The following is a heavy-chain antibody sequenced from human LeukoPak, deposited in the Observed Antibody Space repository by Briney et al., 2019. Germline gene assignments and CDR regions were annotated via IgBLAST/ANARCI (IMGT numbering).Heavy chain of an antibody. CDR1: GGSISSSRYY. Sequence: SETLSLTCTVSGGSISSSRYYWGWIRQPPGKGLEWIGSIHYSGSTYYNPSLKSRVTVSVDTSKNQFSLKLSSVTAADTAVYYCARDYYDSSGYLPFDPWGQGTLVTVSS. V-gene: IGHV4-39*07. CDR2: IHYSGST. CDR3: ARDYYDSSGYLPFDP. D-gene: IGHD3-22*01. J-gene: IGHJ5*02.